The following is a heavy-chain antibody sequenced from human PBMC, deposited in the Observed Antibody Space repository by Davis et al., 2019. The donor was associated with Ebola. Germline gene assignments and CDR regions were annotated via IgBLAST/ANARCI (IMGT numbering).Heavy chain of an antibody. CDR2: IYYNGRT. J-gene: IGHJ2*01. D-gene: IGHD6-6*01. V-gene: IGHV4-39*07. Sequence: SEPLSLTCSVSGGSISSGTYYWGWVRQPPGKGLEWIGSIYYNGRTYYSSSLEGGVTILLDTSKNQFSLKLRSVTAADTAVYFCARLSRLFSSSSGALYFDLWGRGTLVSVSS. CDR1: GGSISSGTYY. CDR3: ARLSRLFSSSSGALYFDL.